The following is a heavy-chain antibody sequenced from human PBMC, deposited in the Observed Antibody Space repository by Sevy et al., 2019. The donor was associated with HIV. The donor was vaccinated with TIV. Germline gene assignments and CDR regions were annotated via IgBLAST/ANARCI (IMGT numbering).Heavy chain of an antibody. D-gene: IGHD2-8*02. Sequence: GGSLRLSCAASGFTFNSYGMHWVRQAPGKGLEWVAVIWYDGKNKEYADSVKGRFTVSRDNSKNTLYLQMNSLRAEDTAVYYCARGYCTGGVCSYIGGDFDYWGQGTLVTVSS. CDR1: GFTFNSYG. V-gene: IGHV3-33*01. J-gene: IGHJ4*02. CDR3: ARGYCTGGVCSYIGGDFDY. CDR2: IWYDGKNK.